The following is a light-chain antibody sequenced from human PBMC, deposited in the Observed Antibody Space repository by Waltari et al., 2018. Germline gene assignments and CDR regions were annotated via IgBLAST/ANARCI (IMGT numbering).Light chain of an antibody. V-gene: IGKV3-20*01. J-gene: IGKJ1*01. CDR3: QKYGTLPAT. CDR1: QSVSRT. CDR2: DAS. Sequence: EIVLTQSPGTLSLSPGARATLSCRASQSVSRTLAWYQQKPGQAPRLLIYDASLRATGIPDRFSGSGSGTDFSLIISRLEPEDFAVYYCQKYGTLPATFGQGTKVEIK.